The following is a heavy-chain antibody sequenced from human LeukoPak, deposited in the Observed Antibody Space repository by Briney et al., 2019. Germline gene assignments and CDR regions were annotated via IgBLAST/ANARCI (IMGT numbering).Heavy chain of an antibody. V-gene: IGHV4-34*01. CDR1: GGSFSGYY. CDR2: INHSGST. CDR3: ARQGITIFGVVIIPPYYYYGMDV. D-gene: IGHD3-3*01. Sequence: SETLSLTCAVYGGSFSGYYWSWIRQPPGKGLEWIGEINHSGSTNYNPSLKSRVTISVDTSKNQFSLKLSSVTAADTAVYYCARQGITIFGVVIIPPYYYYGMDVWGQGTTVTVSS. J-gene: IGHJ6*02.